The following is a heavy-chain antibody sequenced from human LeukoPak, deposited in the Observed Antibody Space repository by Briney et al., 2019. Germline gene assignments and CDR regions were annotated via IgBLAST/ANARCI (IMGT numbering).Heavy chain of an antibody. V-gene: IGHV3-9*01. Sequence: GGSLRLSCAASGFTFEDYAMHWVRQAPGKGLEWVSGISWNSGSIVYADSVKGRFPISRDKAKNSLYLQMNSLRAEDTGLYYCAKAGYSSSWFLNWFDPWGQGTLVTVSS. D-gene: IGHD6-13*01. CDR1: GFTFEDYA. J-gene: IGHJ5*02. CDR3: AKAGYSSSWFLNWFDP. CDR2: ISWNSGSI.